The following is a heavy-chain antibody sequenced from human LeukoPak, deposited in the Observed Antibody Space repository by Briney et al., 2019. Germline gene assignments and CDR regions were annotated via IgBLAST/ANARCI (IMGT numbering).Heavy chain of an antibody. J-gene: IGHJ6*03. D-gene: IGHD3-10*01. CDR1: GYGFTGYY. V-gene: IGHV1-2*02. Sequence: ATVKVSCKASGYGFTGYYIHWVRQAPGQGLEWMGWINPNSGGTDYAQKFQGRVTMTRDTSISTAYMELSRLRSDDTAVYYCARDLMVQGIIHYYYYMDVWGKGTTVTISS. CDR2: INPNSGGT. CDR3: ARDLMVQGIIHYYYYMDV.